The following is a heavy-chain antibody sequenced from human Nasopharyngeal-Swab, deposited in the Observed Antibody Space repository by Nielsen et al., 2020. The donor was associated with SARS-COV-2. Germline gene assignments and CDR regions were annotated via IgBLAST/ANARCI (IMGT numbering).Heavy chain of an antibody. D-gene: IGHD2-2*01. CDR2: INHSGST. V-gene: IGHV4-34*01. CDR3: ARIEDCSSTSCYDYFDC. J-gene: IGHJ4*02. Sequence: WIRQPPGKGLEWIGEINHSGSTNYNPSLKSRVTISVDTSKNQSSLKLSSVTAADTAVYYCARIEDCSSTSCYDYFDCWGQGTLVTVSS.